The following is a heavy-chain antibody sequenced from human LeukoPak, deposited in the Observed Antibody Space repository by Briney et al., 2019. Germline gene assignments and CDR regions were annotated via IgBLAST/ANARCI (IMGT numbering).Heavy chain of an antibody. J-gene: IGHJ4*02. CDR2: ISSSGGNI. CDR1: GFTFNDYY. D-gene: IGHD5-12*01. Sequence: PGGSLRLSCAASGFTFNDYYMNWIRQAPGRGLERISYISSSGGNINYADSVQGRFTISRDNAQNSIYLEMSSLRVDDTAVYYCARMYSSGYYGDYFDYWGQGNLVSVSS. CDR3: ARMYSSGYYGDYFDY. V-gene: IGHV3-11*04.